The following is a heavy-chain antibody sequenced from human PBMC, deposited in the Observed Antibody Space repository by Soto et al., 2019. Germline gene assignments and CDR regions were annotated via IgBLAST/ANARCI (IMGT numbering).Heavy chain of an antibody. D-gene: IGHD6-19*01. CDR3: AKDLGYSSGWPFDY. J-gene: IGHJ4*02. CDR1: GFTFSSYA. Sequence: GGSLRLSCAASGFTFSSYAMSWVRQAPGKGLEWVSAISGSGGSTYYADSVKGRFTIPRDNSKNTLYLQMNSLRAEDTAVYYCAKDLGYSSGWPFDYWGQGTLVTVSS. V-gene: IGHV3-23*01. CDR2: ISGSGGST.